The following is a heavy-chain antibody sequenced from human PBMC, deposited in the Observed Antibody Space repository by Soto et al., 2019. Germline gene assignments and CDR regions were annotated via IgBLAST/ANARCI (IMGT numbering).Heavy chain of an antibody. D-gene: IGHD3-10*01. J-gene: IGHJ5*02. Sequence: GGSLRLSCAASGFTFSSYSMNWVRQAPGKGLEWVSSISRSSSYIYYADSVKGRFTISRDNAKNSLYLQMNSLRAEDTAVYYCARDPIIAMVRGVINWFDPWGQGTLVTVSS. V-gene: IGHV3-21*01. CDR1: GFTFSSYS. CDR3: ARDPIIAMVRGVINWFDP. CDR2: ISRSSSYI.